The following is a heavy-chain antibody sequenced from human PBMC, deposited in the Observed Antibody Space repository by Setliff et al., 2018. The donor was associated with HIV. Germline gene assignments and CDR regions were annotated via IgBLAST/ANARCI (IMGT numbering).Heavy chain of an antibody. CDR1: GDSVSSRSFY. Sequence: PSETLSLTCTVSGDSVSSRSFYWRWIRQPPGKGLEWIGYIYYSGSTNYNPSLKSRVTISVDTSKNHFSLKLTSVTAADTAVYYCASDGGGYRYSSYYIAVWGKGTTVTVSS. CDR2: IYYSGST. J-gene: IGHJ6*03. D-gene: IGHD3-22*01. CDR3: ASDGGGYRYSSYYIAV. V-gene: IGHV4-61*03.